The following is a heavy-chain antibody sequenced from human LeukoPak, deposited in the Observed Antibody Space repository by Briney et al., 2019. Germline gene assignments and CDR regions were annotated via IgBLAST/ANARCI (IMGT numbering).Heavy chain of an antibody. J-gene: IGHJ4*02. CDR2: IYHSGST. D-gene: IGHD5-24*01. Sequence: PSETLSLTCTVSGYSISSGYYWGWIRQPPGKGLEWIGSIYHSGSTYYNPSLKSRVTISVDTSKNQFSLKLSSVTAADTAVYYCARARREMADYWGQGTLVTVSS. V-gene: IGHV4-38-2*02. CDR3: ARARREMADY. CDR1: GYSISSGYY.